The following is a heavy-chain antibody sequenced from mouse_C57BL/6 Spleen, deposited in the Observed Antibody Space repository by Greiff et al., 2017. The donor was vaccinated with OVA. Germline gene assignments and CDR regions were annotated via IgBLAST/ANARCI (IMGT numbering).Heavy chain of an antibody. CDR3: ARDGYGYFDV. V-gene: IGHV1-50*01. D-gene: IGHD2-3*01. CDR2: IDPSASCT. Sequence: QVQLQQPGAELVKPGASVKLSCKASGYTFTSYWMQWVKQRPGQGLEWIGEIDPSASCTNYNQKFKGKATLTVDTSSSTAYMQLSSLTSEDSAGYYCARDGYGYFDVWGTGTTVTVSS. CDR1: GYTFTSYW. J-gene: IGHJ1*03.